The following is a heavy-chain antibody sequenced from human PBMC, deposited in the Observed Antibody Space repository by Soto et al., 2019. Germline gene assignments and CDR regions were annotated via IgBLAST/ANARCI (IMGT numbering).Heavy chain of an antibody. V-gene: IGHV1-69*01. CDR3: GTGDSSDTGDH. CDR2: TLPISGAT. D-gene: IGHD6-19*01. CDR1: GGILSHYA. J-gene: IGHJ4*02. Sequence: QVQLVQSGAEVKKPGSSVKVYCKASGGILSHYAVSWVRQAPGQGLEWLGGTLPISGATDYAQKFKGIVTITADETTNTAHIELNSLRSEDTAVDYCGTGDSSDTGDHWGPGTLVTVSS.